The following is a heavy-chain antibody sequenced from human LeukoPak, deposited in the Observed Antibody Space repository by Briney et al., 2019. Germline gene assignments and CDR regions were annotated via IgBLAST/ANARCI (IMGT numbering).Heavy chain of an antibody. CDR2: INSDGSTT. CDR1: GFTFSSYW. Sequence: PGGSLRLSCAASGFTFSSYWMHWVRQAPGKGLVWVSRINSDGSTTNYADSVKGRFTISRDNAKDTLYPQMISLRAEDTAVYYCSKLSSSWTYFDYWGQGTLVTVSS. CDR3: SKLSSSWTYFDY. J-gene: IGHJ4*02. D-gene: IGHD6-13*01. V-gene: IGHV3-74*01.